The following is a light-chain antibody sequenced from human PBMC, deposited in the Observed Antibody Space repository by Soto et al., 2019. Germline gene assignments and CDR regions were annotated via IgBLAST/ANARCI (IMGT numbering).Light chain of an antibody. J-gene: IGLJ1*01. CDR2: DVT. Sequence: QSALTQPASVSGSPGQSITISCTGTSSDVGGYNFVSWYQHHPGKAPKLIIYDVTHRPSGISTRFSGSKSGNTASLTISGLQAEDEADYYCTSYTSSINYVFGTGTKVTVL. CDR1: SSDVGGYNF. CDR3: TSYTSSINYV. V-gene: IGLV2-14*03.